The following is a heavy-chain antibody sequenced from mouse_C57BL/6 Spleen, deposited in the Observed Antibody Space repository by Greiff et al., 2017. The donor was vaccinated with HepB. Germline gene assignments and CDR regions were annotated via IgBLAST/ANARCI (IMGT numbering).Heavy chain of an antibody. CDR1: GFSLTSYA. Sequence: QVQLKESGPGLVAPSQSLSITCTVSGFSLTSYAISWVRQPPGKGLEWLGVIWTGGGTTYNSALKSRLSISKANSKSQVFLKMNSLQTDDTARYYCARRESQHGNFAYWGQGTLVTVSA. CDR3: ARRESQHGNFAY. J-gene: IGHJ3*01. CDR2: IWTGGGT. V-gene: IGHV2-9-1*01.